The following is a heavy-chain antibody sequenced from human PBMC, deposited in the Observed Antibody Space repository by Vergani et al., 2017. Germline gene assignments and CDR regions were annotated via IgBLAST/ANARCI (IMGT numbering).Heavy chain of an antibody. Sequence: EVQLVESGGGLVQPGGSLKLSCAASGFTFSGSAMHWVRQASGKGLEWVSAISGSGGSTYYADSVKGRFTISRDNSKNTLYLQMNSLRAEDTAVYYCARPGYSSSWYFSPFDYWGQGTLVTVSS. CDR3: ARPGYSSSWYFSPFDY. J-gene: IGHJ4*02. D-gene: IGHD6-13*01. V-gene: IGHV3-23*04. CDR1: GFTFSGSA. CDR2: ISGSGGST.